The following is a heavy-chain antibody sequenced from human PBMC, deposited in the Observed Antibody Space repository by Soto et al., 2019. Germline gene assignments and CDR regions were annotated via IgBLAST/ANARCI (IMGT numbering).Heavy chain of an antibody. CDR1: RRSINYKMSY. V-gene: IGHV4-39*02. J-gene: IGHJ5*02. CDR3: ARLVVEAPGAKA. CDR2: IFYTGTT. D-gene: IGHD2-2*01. Sequence: SETLSLTCSVSRRSINYKMSYWGVFRHPPGNGPQRVGGIFYTGTTYYSPSLKDRVTISVDTSRNPFSLNLTSVTAADTAVYVCARLVVEAPGAKAWGQGATGTVAS.